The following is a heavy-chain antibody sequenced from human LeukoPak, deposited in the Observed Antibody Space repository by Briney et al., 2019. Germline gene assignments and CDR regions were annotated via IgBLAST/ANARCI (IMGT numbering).Heavy chain of an antibody. CDR3: ARERDRGFGLRYFDWIEPYFDY. J-gene: IGHJ4*02. Sequence: PGGSLRLSCAASGFTFSSYWMSWVRQAPGKGLEWVANIKQDGSEKYYVDSVKGRFTISRDNAKNSLYLQMNSLRAEDTAVYYCARERDRGFGLRYFDWIEPYFDYWGQGTLVTVSS. CDR2: IKQDGSEK. CDR1: GFTFSSYW. V-gene: IGHV3-7*03. D-gene: IGHD3-9*01.